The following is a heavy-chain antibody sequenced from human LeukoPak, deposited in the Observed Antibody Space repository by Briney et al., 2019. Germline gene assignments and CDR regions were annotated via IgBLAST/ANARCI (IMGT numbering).Heavy chain of an antibody. D-gene: IGHD1-26*01. CDR3: ARRRIVGSTDDAFDI. CDR1: GFTFSTST. V-gene: IGHV3-23*01. Sequence: GGSLRLSCAASGFTFSTSTMSWVRQAPGKGLEWISATRGSGNPTYYADSMKGRFTISRDNSNNKLYLQMNTLGADDTAIYYCARRRIVGSTDDAFDIWGQGTMVTLSS. J-gene: IGHJ3*02. CDR2: TRGSGNPT.